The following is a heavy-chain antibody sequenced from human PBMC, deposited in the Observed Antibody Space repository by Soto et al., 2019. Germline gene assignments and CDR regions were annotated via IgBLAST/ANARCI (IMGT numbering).Heavy chain of an antibody. CDR3: AKDRWEYRSGRYGMDV. Sequence: QVQLVESGGGVVQPGRSLRLSCAASGFTFSSYGMHWVRQAPGKGLEWVAVISYDGSNKYYADSVKGRFTISRDNSKNPLYLQIISLRAEDTAVYYCAKDRWEYRSGRYGMDVWGHGTTVTVSS. V-gene: IGHV3-30*18. D-gene: IGHD6-19*01. CDR2: ISYDGSNK. J-gene: IGHJ6*02. CDR1: GFTFSSYG.